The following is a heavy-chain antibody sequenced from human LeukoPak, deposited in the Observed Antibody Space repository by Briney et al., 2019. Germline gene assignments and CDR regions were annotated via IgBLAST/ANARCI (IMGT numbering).Heavy chain of an antibody. CDR1: GFTFSSDS. CDR2: ISSSSSYI. Sequence: GGSLRLSCAASGFTFSSDSMNCGRQAPGKGLEWGSSISSSSSYIYYADSVKGRFAISRDNAKNSLYLQMNSLRAEDTAVYYCARSEVYYDNSGYAYWGQGTLVTVSS. CDR3: ARSEVYYDNSGYAY. V-gene: IGHV3-21*01. J-gene: IGHJ4*02. D-gene: IGHD3-22*01.